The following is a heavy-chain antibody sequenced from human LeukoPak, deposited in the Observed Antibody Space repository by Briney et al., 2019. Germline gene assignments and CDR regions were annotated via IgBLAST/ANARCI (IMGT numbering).Heavy chain of an antibody. J-gene: IGHJ3*02. CDR2: VRSEETFK. CDR1: GFPFSSYG. V-gene: IGHV3-30*02. D-gene: IGHD3-3*01. Sequence: GGSLRLSCITSGFPFSSYGMHWVRQAPGKGLEWVTFVRSEETFKYYADSVKGRFTISRDNSKNTLYLQMNSLRAEDTAVYYCAKGHFPITIFGVADAFDIWGQGTMVTVSS. CDR3: AKGHFPITIFGVADAFDI.